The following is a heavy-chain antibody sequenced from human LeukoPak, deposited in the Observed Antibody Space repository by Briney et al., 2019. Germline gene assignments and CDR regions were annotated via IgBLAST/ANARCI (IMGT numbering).Heavy chain of an antibody. CDR2: TYYRSKLYN. D-gene: IGHD2-15*01. Sequence: SQTLSLTCAISGDSVSSNSAAWNWIRQSPSRGLEWLGRTYYRSKLYNDYALSVESRITINPDISKNQFSLQLNSVTPEDTAVYYCARDVRRVVGAWGQGTLVTVSS. V-gene: IGHV6-1*01. J-gene: IGHJ5*02. CDR1: GDSVSSNSAA. CDR3: ARDVRRVVGA.